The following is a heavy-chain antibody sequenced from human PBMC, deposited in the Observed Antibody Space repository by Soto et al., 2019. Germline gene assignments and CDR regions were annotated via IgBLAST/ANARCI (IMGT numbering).Heavy chain of an antibody. V-gene: IGHV1-46*03. D-gene: IGHD5-12*01. CDR1: GYTFTSYG. Sequence: GASVKVSCKASGYTFTSYGISWVRQAPGQGLEWMGIINPNGGSTSYAQKFQGRVTMTRDTSTSTVYMELSSLRSEDTAVYYCARADSGGGGLDAFDIWGQGTMVTVSS. CDR2: INPNGGST. CDR3: ARADSGGGGLDAFDI. J-gene: IGHJ3*02.